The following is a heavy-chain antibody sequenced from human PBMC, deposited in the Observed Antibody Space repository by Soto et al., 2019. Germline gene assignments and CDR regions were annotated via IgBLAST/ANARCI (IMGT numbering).Heavy chain of an antibody. CDR1: GFTVSNNY. CDR3: AAYSHKGY. D-gene: IGHD3-16*01. V-gene: IGHV3-66*01. J-gene: IGHJ4*02. CDR2: IYSGGST. Sequence: EEPLVESGGDLVQPGGSLRLSCAASGFTVSNNYMSWVRQAPGKGLEWVSLIYSGGSTYYADSVKSRFTISRDSSKNTLYLQMNSLRAEDTSMYYCAAYSHKGYWGQGTLVTVSS.